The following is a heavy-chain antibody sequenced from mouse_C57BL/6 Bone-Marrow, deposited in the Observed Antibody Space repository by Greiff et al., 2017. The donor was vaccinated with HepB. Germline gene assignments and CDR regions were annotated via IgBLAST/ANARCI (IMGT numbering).Heavy chain of an antibody. D-gene: IGHD2-1*01. CDR1: GYTFTSYW. V-gene: IGHV1-64*01. Sequence: QVQLKQPGAELVKPGASVKLSCKASGYTFTSYWMHWVKQRPGQGLEWIGMIHPNSGSTNYNEKFKSKATLTVDKSSSTAYMQLSSLTSEDSAVYYCARRDYGNPYYYAMDYWGQGTSVTVSS. CDR2: IHPNSGST. J-gene: IGHJ4*01. CDR3: ARRDYGNPYYYAMDY.